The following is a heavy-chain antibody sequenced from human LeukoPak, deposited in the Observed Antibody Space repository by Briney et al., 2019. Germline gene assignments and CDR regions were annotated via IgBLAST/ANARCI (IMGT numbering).Heavy chain of an antibody. Sequence: QSGGSLRLSCAASGFTFDSYWMTWVRQAPGRGQEWVANMRHDGGERYYVDSVKGRFTISRDNAKKSVYLQMNSLRAEDTAVYYCVRDGDSANLDLDYWGQGTLVTVSS. J-gene: IGHJ4*02. CDR2: MRHDGGER. D-gene: IGHD5-12*01. CDR1: GFTFDSYW. CDR3: VRDGDSANLDLDY. V-gene: IGHV3-7*01.